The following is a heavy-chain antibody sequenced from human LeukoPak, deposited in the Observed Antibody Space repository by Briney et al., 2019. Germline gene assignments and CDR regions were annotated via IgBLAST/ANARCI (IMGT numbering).Heavy chain of an antibody. V-gene: IGHV4-61*02. CDR2: IYTSGST. Sequence: SETLSLTCTVSGGSISSGSYYWSWIRQPAGKGLEWIGRIYTSGSTNYNPSLKSRVTISVDTSKNQFSLKLSSVTAADTAVYYCARETIPAAIEENYWGQGTLVTVSS. CDR1: GGSISSGSYY. CDR3: ARETIPAAIEENY. D-gene: IGHD2-2*01. J-gene: IGHJ4*02.